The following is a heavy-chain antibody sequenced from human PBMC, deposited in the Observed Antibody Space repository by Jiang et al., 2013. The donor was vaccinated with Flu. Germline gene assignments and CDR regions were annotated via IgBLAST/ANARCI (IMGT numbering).Heavy chain of an antibody. V-gene: IGHV5-51*01. J-gene: IGHJ4*02. CDR2: IYPGDSDT. Sequence: YWIGWVRQMPGKGLEWMGIIYPGDSDTRYSPSFQGQATISADKSISTAYLQWSSLKASDTAMYYCARQRGGGSSSYFFDSWGQGTLVTVSA. CDR3: ARQRGGGSSSYFFDS. D-gene: IGHD6-6*01. CDR1: YW.